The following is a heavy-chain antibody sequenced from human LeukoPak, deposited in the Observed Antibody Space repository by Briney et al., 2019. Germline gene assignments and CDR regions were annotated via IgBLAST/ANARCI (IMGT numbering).Heavy chain of an antibody. V-gene: IGHV7-4-1*02. D-gene: IGHD3-16*02. CDR3: ARAYQRLGGLSFPDS. CDR1: GYTFTNYA. CDR2: INPNTGNP. J-gene: IGHJ5*01. Sequence: ASVKVSCKASGYTFTNYAMNWVRQAPGQGLEWMGWINPNTGNPTYAQGFTGRFVFSLDTSVTTTYLQISGLKAEDTAVYYCARAYQRLGGLSFPDSWGQGTLVAVSS.